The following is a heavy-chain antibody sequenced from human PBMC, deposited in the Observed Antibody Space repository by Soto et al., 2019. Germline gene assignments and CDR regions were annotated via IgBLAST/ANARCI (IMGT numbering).Heavy chain of an antibody. CDR2: ISYDESNK. V-gene: IGHV3-30*18. CDR1: GFTFSSYG. J-gene: IGHJ6*02. D-gene: IGHD3-3*01. CDR3: AKRRHVLSFLEWSSGMEV. Sequence: GGSLRLSCAASGFTFSSYGMHWVRQAPGKGLEWVAFISYDESNKYYADSVKGRFTISRDNSRTTLYLQMNSLRAEDTAVYFCAKRRHVLSFLEWSSGMEVWGPGTTVTVSS.